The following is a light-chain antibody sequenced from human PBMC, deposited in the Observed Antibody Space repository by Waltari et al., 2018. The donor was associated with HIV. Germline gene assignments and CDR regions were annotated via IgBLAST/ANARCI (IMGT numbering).Light chain of an antibody. J-gene: IGKJ2*03. V-gene: IGKV1-5*03. Sequence: DIQMTQSPSTLSASVGDRVTMSCRASPTISRWLDWYQPKPGKAPTLLIYKASSLETGVPSRFSGSASGTEFTLTISSLQPDDVATYYYQQYDTYEYSFGQGTKLEI. CDR2: KAS. CDR1: PTISRW. CDR3: QQYDTYEYS.